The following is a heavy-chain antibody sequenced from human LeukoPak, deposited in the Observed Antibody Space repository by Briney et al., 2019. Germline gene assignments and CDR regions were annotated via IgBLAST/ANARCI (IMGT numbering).Heavy chain of an antibody. CDR1: GFTFSSYG. CDR3: ANIAYGSGVGY. Sequence: GGSLRLSCAASGFTFSSYGMLWVRQAPGKGLEWVAVISYDGSNKYYADSVKGRFTISRDNSKNTLYLQMNSLRAEDTAVYYCANIAYGSGVGYWGQGTLVTVSS. CDR2: ISYDGSNK. V-gene: IGHV3-30*18. J-gene: IGHJ4*02. D-gene: IGHD3-10*01.